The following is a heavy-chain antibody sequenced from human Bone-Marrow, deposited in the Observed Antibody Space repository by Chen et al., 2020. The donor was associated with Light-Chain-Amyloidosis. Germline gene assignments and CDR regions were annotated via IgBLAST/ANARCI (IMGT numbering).Heavy chain of an antibody. V-gene: IGHV3-49*03. CDR3: TRSGDSPGFFDS. CDR1: GFTFGDFA. CDR2: IRSKTYGGTT. J-gene: IGHJ4*02. Sequence: EVQVVQSGGGLVQLGRSLRLSCSTSGFTFGDFAMSWFRLAPGKGLEWVSFIRSKTYGGTTGYAASVRGRFTISREDSKSVAYLQRNSLKTEDTAVDYCTRSGDSPGFFDSWGQGTLVTVSS. D-gene: IGHD1-26*01.